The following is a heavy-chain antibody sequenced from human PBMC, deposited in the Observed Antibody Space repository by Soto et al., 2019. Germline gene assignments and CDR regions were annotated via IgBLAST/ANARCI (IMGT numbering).Heavy chain of an antibody. CDR2: INAGNGNT. V-gene: IGHV1-3*01. CDR3: ARLGYCSSTSCKYAFDS. J-gene: IGHJ3*02. Sequence: GSSVKVSCKASGYTFTSYAMHWGRQAPGQRLEWMGWINAGNGNTKYSQKFQGRVTITRDTSASTAYMELSSLRSEDTAVYYCARLGYCSSTSCKYAFDSWGQGTMVTVSS. D-gene: IGHD2-2*01. CDR1: GYTFTSYA.